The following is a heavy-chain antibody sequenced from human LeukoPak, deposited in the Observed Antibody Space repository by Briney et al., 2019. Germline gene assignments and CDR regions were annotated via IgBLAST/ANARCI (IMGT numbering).Heavy chain of an antibody. D-gene: IGHD6-13*01. Sequence: ASVKVSCKASGYTLTGYYMHWVRQAPGQGLEWMGWINPNSGGTNYAQKFQGRVTMTRDTSISTAYMELSRLRSDDTAVYYCARDSPDKAAARMDVWGKGTTVTVSS. J-gene: IGHJ6*04. CDR3: ARDSPDKAAARMDV. CDR2: INPNSGGT. V-gene: IGHV1-2*02. CDR1: GYTLTGYY.